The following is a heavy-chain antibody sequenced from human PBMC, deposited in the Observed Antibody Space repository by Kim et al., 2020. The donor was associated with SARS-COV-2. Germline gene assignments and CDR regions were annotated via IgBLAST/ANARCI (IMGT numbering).Heavy chain of an antibody. V-gene: IGHV3-7*03. CDR1: GFTFSSYW. Sequence: GGSLRLSCAASGFTFSSYWMSWVRQAPGKGLEWVANLSQDGSAKFYVDPVKGRFTISRDNAKNSVFLEMNSLRAEDTAVYYCVRGIPSVWGQGTLVTVSS. D-gene: IGHD2-21*01. CDR3: VRGIPSV. J-gene: IGHJ4*02. CDR2: LSQDGSAK.